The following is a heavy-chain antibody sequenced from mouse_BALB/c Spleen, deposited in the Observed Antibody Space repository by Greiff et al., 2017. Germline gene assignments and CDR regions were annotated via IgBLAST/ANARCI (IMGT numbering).Heavy chain of an antibody. CDR1: GFTFTDYY. V-gene: IGHV7-3*02. Sequence: EVKLVESGGGLVQPGGSLTLSCATSGFTFTDYYMSWVRQPPGKALEWLGFIRNKANGYTTEYSASVKGRFTISRDNSQSILYLQMNTLRAEDSATYYCARVGGAMDYWGQGTSVTVSS. CDR2: IRNKANGYTT. CDR3: ARVGGAMDY. J-gene: IGHJ4*01.